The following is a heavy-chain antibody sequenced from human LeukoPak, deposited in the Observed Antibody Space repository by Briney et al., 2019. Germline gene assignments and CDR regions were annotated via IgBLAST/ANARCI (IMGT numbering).Heavy chain of an antibody. CDR2: MNPNSGNT. V-gene: IGHV1-8*01. D-gene: IGHD3-22*01. CDR1: GYTFTSYD. CDR3: ARDYYDSSGYLNGDY. J-gene: IGHJ4*02. Sequence: ASVKVSCKASGYTFTSYDINWVRQATGQGLEWMGWMNPNSGNTGYAQKLQGRVTMTTDTSTSTAYMELRSLRSDDTAVYYCARDYYDSSGYLNGDYWGQGTLVTVSS.